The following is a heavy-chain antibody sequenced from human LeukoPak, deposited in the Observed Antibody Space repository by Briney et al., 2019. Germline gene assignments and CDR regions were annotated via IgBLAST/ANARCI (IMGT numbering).Heavy chain of an antibody. Sequence: SETLSLTFTVSGGSISSYYWSWIRQPPGKGLEWIGYIYHSGSTYYNPSLKSRVTISVDRSKNQFSLKLSSVTAADTAVYYCARGGGYTPNYFDYWGQGTLVTVSS. CDR1: GGSISSYY. CDR3: ARGGGYTPNYFDY. CDR2: IYHSGST. D-gene: IGHD5-12*01. J-gene: IGHJ4*02. V-gene: IGHV4-59*12.